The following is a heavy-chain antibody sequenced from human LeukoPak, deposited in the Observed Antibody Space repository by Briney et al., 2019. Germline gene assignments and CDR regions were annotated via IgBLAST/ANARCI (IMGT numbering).Heavy chain of an antibody. Sequence: ASVKVSCKASAYTLTGYYMHWVRQAPGQGLEWMGWINPNSGGTNYAQKFQGRVTMTRDTSISTAYMELSRLRSDDTAVYYCARVRDCSGGSCYHYFDYWGQGTLVTVSS. CDR3: ARVRDCSGGSCYHYFDY. V-gene: IGHV1-2*02. CDR2: INPNSGGT. D-gene: IGHD2-15*01. J-gene: IGHJ4*02. CDR1: AYTLTGYY.